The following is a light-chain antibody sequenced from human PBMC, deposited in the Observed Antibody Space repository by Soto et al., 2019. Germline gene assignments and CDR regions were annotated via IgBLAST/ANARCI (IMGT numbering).Light chain of an antibody. CDR3: QQYYRPWT. V-gene: IGKV4-1*01. CDR1: QSVLYSSNNKNY. CDR2: WAS. J-gene: IGKJ1*01. Sequence: DIVMTQSPDFLAVSLGERATINCKSSQSVLYSSNNKNYLTWYQQKPGQPPKLLIYWASTRESGVPDRFSGSGSGTDFTLTSSSLQAEDVAVYYCQQYYRPWTFGQGTKVEIK.